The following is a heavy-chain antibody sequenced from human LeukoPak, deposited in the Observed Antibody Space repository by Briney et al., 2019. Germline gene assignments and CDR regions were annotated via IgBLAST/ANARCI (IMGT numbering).Heavy chain of an antibody. CDR1: GFTFSNYG. D-gene: IGHD2-2*01. CDR2: IKQDGSEK. CDR3: ARDCQYCSRTNCRCC. Sequence: PGGSLRLSCAASGFTFSNYGMRWVRQAPGKGLEWVASIKQDGSEKFYVDSVKGRFTISRDNAKNTLYLQMNSLRAEDTAVYYCARDCQYCSRTNCRCCWGQRTLVTVSS. J-gene: IGHJ4*02. V-gene: IGHV3-7*01.